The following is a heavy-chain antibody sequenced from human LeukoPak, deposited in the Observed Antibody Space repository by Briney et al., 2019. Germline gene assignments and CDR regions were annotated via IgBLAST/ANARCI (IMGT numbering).Heavy chain of an antibody. V-gene: IGHV3-43*02. J-gene: IGHJ1*01. CDR3: AKDRTYYGSGWTFQK. CDR2: ISGDGSTT. D-gene: IGHD3-10*01. CDR1: GFVLNDYA. Sequence: GGSLRLSCAASGFVLNDYAMHSVRQVPGKGLEAPGKGLEWVSVISGDGSTTYYADSVKGRFTISRDNNKKSLYLQMHSLRTEDTALYYCAKDRTYYGSGWTFQKWGQGTLVTVSS.